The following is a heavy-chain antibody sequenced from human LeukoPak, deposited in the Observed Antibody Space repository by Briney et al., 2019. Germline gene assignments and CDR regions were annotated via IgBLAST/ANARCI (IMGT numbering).Heavy chain of an antibody. CDR2: IYTSGST. J-gene: IGHJ5*02. CDR3: ARSLGFGELWGQIPSFDP. D-gene: IGHD3-10*01. Sequence: SQTLSLSCTVSGGSISSGSYYWSWIRQPAGKGLEWIGRIYTSGSTNYNPSLKSRVTISGDTSKNQFSLKLSSVTAADTAVYYCARSLGFGELWGQIPSFDPWGQGTLVTVSS. CDR1: GGSISSGSYY. V-gene: IGHV4-61*02.